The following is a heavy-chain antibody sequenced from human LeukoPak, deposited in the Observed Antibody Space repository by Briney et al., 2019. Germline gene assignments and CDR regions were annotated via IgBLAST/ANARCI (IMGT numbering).Heavy chain of an antibody. CDR3: ARGQKDDSSGYYPYNWFDP. CDR1: GGSFSGYY. J-gene: IGHJ5*02. CDR2: INHSGST. Sequence: SETLSLTCAVYGGSFSGYYWSWIRQPPGKGLEWIGEINHSGSTNYNPSLKSRVTISVDTSKNQFSLKLSSVTAADTAVYYCARGQKDDSSGYYPYNWFDPWGQGTLVTVSS. D-gene: IGHD3-22*01. V-gene: IGHV4-34*01.